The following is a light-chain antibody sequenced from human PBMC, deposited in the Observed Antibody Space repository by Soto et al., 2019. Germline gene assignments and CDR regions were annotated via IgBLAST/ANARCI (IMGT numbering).Light chain of an antibody. J-gene: IGLJ3*02. CDR3: SSYTSSSTVM. CDR1: SSDIGGYNY. CDR2: DVN. V-gene: IGLV2-14*03. Sequence: QSALTQPASVSGSPGQSIAISCTGTSSDIGGYNYVSWYQQHPGKAPKLVIYDVNNRPSGVSNRFSGSKSGNTASLTISGLQAEDEADYYCSSYTSSSTVMFGGGTKLTVL.